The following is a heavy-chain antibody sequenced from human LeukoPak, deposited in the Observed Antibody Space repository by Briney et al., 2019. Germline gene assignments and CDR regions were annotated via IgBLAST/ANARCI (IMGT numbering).Heavy chain of an antibody. V-gene: IGHV4-59*01. J-gene: IGHJ4*02. D-gene: IGHD1-7*01. CDR2: IYSSGST. CDR1: GGPINYNY. Sequence: PSETLSLTCTVSGGPINYNYWSWIRQPPGKRLEYIGYIYSSGSTNYNPSLKGRVTISLDTSKDQFSLKLTSVTAADTAVYYCARTYNWNYPRMFDYWGQGTLVTVSS. CDR3: ARTYNWNYPRMFDY.